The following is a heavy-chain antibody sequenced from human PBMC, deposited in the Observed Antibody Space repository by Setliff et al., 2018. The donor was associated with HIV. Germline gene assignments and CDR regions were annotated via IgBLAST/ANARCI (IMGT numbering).Heavy chain of an antibody. J-gene: IGHJ4*02. V-gene: IGHV4-39*07. CDR1: GDSISSCTYY. Sequence: SETLSLTCTVSGDSISSCTYYWGWIRQPPGRGLEWIGSIFYTGFTYYSPSLESRVTMSVDTSKNQFSLRVRSVTAADTAVYYCARGSIGLGSYRNAYYFDFWGQGVLVTVSS. CDR2: IFYTGFT. CDR3: ARGSIGLGSYRNAYYFDF. D-gene: IGHD1-26*01.